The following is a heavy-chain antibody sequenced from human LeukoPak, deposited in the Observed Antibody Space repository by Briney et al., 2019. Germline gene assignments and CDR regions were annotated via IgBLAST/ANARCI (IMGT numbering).Heavy chain of an antibody. CDR3: VRVGIASLNAFDI. CDR1: GYTFTGYY. CDR2: INPNSGGT. Sequence: ASVKVSCKASGYTFTGYYMHWVRQAPGQGLEWMGWINPNSGGTNYAQKFQGRVTMTRDTSISTAYMELSRLRSDDTAVYYCVRVGIASLNAFDIWGQGTMVTVSS. D-gene: IGHD6-13*01. V-gene: IGHV1-2*02. J-gene: IGHJ3*02.